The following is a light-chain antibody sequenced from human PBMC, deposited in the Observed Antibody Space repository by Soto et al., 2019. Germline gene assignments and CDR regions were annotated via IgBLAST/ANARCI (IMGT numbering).Light chain of an antibody. V-gene: IGLV1-47*02. J-gene: IGLJ1*01. CDR3: ATWDDDLSGFV. CDR2: SNH. CDR1: SSNIGSNY. Sequence: SCRSQPPSSSGTPGQRVTSSCDGNSSNIGSNYVYWYQALPGTAPKLFIPSNHQRPSGVADXFSGSQYGTTASLAISGLRSEDEADYYCATWDDDLSGFVFGSGTKVTVL.